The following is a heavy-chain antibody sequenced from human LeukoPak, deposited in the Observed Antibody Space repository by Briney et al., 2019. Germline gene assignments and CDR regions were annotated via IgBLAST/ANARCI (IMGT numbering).Heavy chain of an antibody. Sequence: GGSLRLSCAASGFTFSSYAMSWVRQAPGKGLEWVAFIRYDGSNKYYADSVKGRFTISRDNSKNTLYLQMNSLRAEDTAVYYCAKDGGDIEGYWGQGTLVTVSS. J-gene: IGHJ4*02. CDR2: IRYDGSNK. CDR3: AKDGGDIEGY. V-gene: IGHV3-30*02. D-gene: IGHD3-16*02. CDR1: GFTFSSYA.